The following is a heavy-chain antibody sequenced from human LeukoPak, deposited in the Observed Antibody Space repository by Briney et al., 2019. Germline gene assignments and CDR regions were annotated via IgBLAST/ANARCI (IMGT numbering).Heavy chain of an antibody. CDR3: ARDPYYYDSSGYLSY. Sequence: GGSLRLSCAASGFTFSSYAMSWVRQAPGKGLEWVSAISGSGGSTYYADSVKGRFTISRDNSKNTLYLQMNSLRAEDTAVYYCARDPYYYDSSGYLSYWGQGTLVTVSS. D-gene: IGHD3-22*01. V-gene: IGHV3-23*01. CDR1: GFTFSSYA. J-gene: IGHJ4*02. CDR2: ISGSGGST.